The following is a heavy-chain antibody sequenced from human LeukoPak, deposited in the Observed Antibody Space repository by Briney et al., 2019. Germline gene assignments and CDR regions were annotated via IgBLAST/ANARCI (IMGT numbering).Heavy chain of an antibody. D-gene: IGHD3-10*01. V-gene: IGHV3-21*01. CDR2: ISSSSSYI. CDR3: ARDWVHYYGSGSFH. J-gene: IGHJ4*02. CDR1: GFTFSSYA. Sequence: GASLRLSCAASGFTFSSYAMNWVRQAPGKGLEWVSSISSSSSYIYYADSVKGRFTISRDNAKNSLYLQMNSLRAEDTAVYYCARDWVHYYGSGSFHWGQGTLVTVSS.